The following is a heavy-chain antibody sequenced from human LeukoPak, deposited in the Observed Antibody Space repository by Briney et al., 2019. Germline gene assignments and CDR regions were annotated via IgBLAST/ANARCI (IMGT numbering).Heavy chain of an antibody. CDR2: INPNSGST. Sequence: ASVKVSCKASGGTFSSYAISWVRQAPGQGLEWMGWINPNSGSTNYAQKFQGRVTMTRDTSISTAYMELSRLRSDDTAVYYCARDVEWLYYFDYWGQGTLVTVSS. D-gene: IGHD5-12*01. CDR3: ARDVEWLYYFDY. V-gene: IGHV1-2*02. CDR1: GGTFSSYA. J-gene: IGHJ4*02.